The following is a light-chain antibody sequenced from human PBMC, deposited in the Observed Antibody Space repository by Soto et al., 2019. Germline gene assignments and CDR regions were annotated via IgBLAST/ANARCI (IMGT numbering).Light chain of an antibody. CDR3: DTWDSNTQV. V-gene: IGLV4-60*02. CDR1: SGHSSYI. Sequence: QSVLTQSSSATASLGSSVKLTCTLSSGHSSYIIAWHQPQPEKAPLYLMKLEGSGSYNKGCGVPDRFSGSSSGADRYLTIRNLQFEDESDYFCDTWDSNTQVFGGGTKLTVL. CDR2: LEGSGSY. J-gene: IGLJ2*01.